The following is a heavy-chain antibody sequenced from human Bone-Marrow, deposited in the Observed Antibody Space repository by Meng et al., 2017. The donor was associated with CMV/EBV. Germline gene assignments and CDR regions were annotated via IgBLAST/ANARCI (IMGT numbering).Heavy chain of an antibody. CDR1: GRTFSSNA. CDR3: AIGGIAALAAGSFDP. CDR2: TIPIFGTV. V-gene: IGHV1-69*06. D-gene: IGHD6-13*01. J-gene: IGHJ5*02. Sequence: SGRTFSSNAISWLRQAPGQGLEWMGGTIPIFGTVNHAQKFQGRLTITADKSTTTAYMELRRLRSDDTAVYYCAIGGIAALAAGSFDPWGQGTLVTVSS.